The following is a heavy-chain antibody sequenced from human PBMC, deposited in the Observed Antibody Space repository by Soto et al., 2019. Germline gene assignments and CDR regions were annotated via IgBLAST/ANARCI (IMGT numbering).Heavy chain of an antibody. CDR2: VYPRDSDT. V-gene: IGHV5-51*01. CDR1: GYIFIDYW. D-gene: IGHD2-15*01. Sequence: RGESLKISCQASGYIFIDYWIGWVRQMPGKGLEWMGIVYPRDSDTRYSPSFQGQVTISADRSTGTAFLQWRSLKASDTALYYCARPPLPGYSIHFNSWGQGTLVTVSS. J-gene: IGHJ4*02. CDR3: ARPPLPGYSIHFNS.